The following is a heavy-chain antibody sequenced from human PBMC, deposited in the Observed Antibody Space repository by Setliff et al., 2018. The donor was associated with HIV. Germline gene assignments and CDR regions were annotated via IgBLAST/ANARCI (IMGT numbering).Heavy chain of an antibody. CDR1: GDFFSSDYY. CDR2: IYYSETT. D-gene: IGHD6-13*01. V-gene: IGHV4-39*02. J-gene: IGHJ5*02. CDR3: ARERHSSHWYPGWFDP. Sequence: PSETLSLTCTASGDFFSSDYYWGWIRQPPGKGLEWIGTIYYSETTYYNPSLKSRVTISVDTSKNHFSLKLSSVTAADPAVYYCARERHSSHWYPGWFDPWGQGTLVTVSS.